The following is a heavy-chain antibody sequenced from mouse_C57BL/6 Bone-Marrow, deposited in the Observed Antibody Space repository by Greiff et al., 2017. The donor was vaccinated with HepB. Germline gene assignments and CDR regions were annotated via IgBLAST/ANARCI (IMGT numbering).Heavy chain of an antibody. CDR1: GYTFTSYW. CDR2: IYPGSGST. Sequence: QVQLQQSGAELVKPGASVKMSCKASGYTFTSYWITWVKQRPGQGLEWIGDIYPGSGSTNYNEKFKSKATLTVDTSSSTADMQLSSLTSEGSAVYYCARQLAWFAYWGQGTLVTVSA. V-gene: IGHV1-55*01. CDR3: ARQLAWFAY. J-gene: IGHJ3*01.